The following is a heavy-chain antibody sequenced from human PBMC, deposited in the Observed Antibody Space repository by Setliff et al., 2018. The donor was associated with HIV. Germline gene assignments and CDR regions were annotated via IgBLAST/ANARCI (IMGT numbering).Heavy chain of an antibody. CDR3: ARGALLAVFDFDH. CDR1: GYTFSNYN. J-gene: IGHJ4*01. Sequence: ASVKVSCKASGYTFSNYNINWVRQATGQGLEWMGWINPNIGNTGYAQKFQSRVTMARNTSISTVYMELSSLRSEDTAVYYCARGALLAVFDFDHWGHGTLVTVSS. D-gene: IGHD2-21*01. V-gene: IGHV1-8*02. CDR2: INPNIGNT.